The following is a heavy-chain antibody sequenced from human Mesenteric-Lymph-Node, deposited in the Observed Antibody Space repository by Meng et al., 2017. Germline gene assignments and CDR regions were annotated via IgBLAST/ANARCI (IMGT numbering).Heavy chain of an antibody. CDR1: CWSVSRCSYC. CDR3: VRDTRRGGGWFDP. J-gene: IGHJ5*02. D-gene: IGHD3-10*01. Sequence: PQRAGPGVVRPSETTLLPCTVLCWSVSRCSYCWIWIRQPPGKGLEWIVYIYYSGSTNSNPSLKSRVTISVDTSKNQFSLTLSSVTAADTAVYYCVRDTRRGGGWFDPWGQGTLVTVSS. CDR2: IYYSGST. V-gene: IGHV4-61*01.